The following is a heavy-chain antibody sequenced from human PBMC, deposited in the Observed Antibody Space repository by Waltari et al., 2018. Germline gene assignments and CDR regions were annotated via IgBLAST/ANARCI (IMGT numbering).Heavy chain of an antibody. CDR1: GGSSSSGSYY. Sequence: QVQLQESGPGLVKPSQTLSLTCTVYGGSSSSGSYYWSWIRQPAGKGLEWIGRIYTSGSTTYNPSLKCRFTISVDTSKNQFSLTLRSVTAADTAVYYCARDRRRGYFDYWGQGTLVTVSS. D-gene: IGHD3-10*01. V-gene: IGHV4-61*02. CDR2: IYTSGST. CDR3: ARDRRRGYFDY. J-gene: IGHJ4*02.